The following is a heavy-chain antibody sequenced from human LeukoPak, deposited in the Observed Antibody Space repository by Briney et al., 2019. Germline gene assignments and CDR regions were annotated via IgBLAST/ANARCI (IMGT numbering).Heavy chain of an antibody. J-gene: IGHJ5*02. CDR1: GGSFSGYY. CDR2: INHSGST. CDR3: ARGYCSSTSCSNAGGSNWFDP. Sequence: PSETLSLTCAVYGGSFSGYYWSWIRQPPGKGLEWIREINHSGSTNYNPSLKSRVTISVDTSKNQFSLKLSPVTAADTAVYYCARGYCSSTSCSNAGGSNWFDPWGQGTLVTVSS. D-gene: IGHD2-2*01. V-gene: IGHV4-34*01.